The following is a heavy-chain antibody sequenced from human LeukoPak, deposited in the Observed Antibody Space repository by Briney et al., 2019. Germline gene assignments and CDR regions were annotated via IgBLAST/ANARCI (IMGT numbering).Heavy chain of an antibody. CDR1: GYSISSIYY. D-gene: IGHD6-19*01. Sequence: SETLSLTCTVSGYSISSIYYGGWIPQPPGKGLEWIGTIYHSGSTYYNPSLKSRVTISVDTSKNQFSLKLSSVTAADTAVYYCAKTLGISVDAFHIWGEGTMVSLS. CDR2: IYHSGST. V-gene: IGHV4-38-2*02. J-gene: IGHJ3*02. CDR3: AKTLGISVDAFHI.